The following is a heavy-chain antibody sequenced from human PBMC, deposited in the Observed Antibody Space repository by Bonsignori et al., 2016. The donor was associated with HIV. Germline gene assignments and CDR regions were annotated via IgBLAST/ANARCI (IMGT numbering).Heavy chain of an antibody. CDR1: GDSTTNYY. CDR3: ARDPFRSSFDY. V-gene: IGHV4-4*07. CDR2: IHSSGNT. Sequence: GSLRLSCTVSGDSTTNYYWNWIRQSAGKGLEWIGRIHSSGNTFYNPSLQSRLSMSLDTSKNRFSLNLTSVTAADTAMYFCARDPFRSSFDYWGQGALVTVSS. J-gene: IGHJ4*02.